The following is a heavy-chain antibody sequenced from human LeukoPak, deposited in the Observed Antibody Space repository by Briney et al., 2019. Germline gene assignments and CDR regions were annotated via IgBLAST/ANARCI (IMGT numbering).Heavy chain of an antibody. V-gene: IGHV3-74*01. CDR3: ASASSHRIAAGGDY. D-gene: IGHD6-13*01. CDR2: TNSDGSSR. J-gene: IGHJ4*02. CDR1: GFTFSNYW. Sequence: PGGSLRLSCAASGFTFSNYWMHWVRQAPGKGLVWVSRTNSDGSSRNYADSVKGRFTISRDNAKNTLYLQMSSLRAEDTAVYYCASASSHRIAAGGDYWGQGTLVTVSS.